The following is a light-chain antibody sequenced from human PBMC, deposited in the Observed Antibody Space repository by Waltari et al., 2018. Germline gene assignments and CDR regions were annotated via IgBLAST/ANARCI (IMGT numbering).Light chain of an antibody. J-gene: IGLJ1*01. V-gene: IGLV1-40*01. Sequence: QSVLTQAPSVSGAPGQRVTISCPGSSPNIGAGYDVHWYQQLPGTAPKLLIYGNNNRPSGVPDRFSGSKSGTSASLAITGLQAEDEADYYCQSYDSSLSSYVFGTGTKVTVL. CDR1: SPNIGAGYD. CDR2: GNN. CDR3: QSYDSSLSSYV.